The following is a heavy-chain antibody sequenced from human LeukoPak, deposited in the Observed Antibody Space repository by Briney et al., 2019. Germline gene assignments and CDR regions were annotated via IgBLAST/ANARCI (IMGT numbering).Heavy chain of an antibody. D-gene: IGHD3-10*01. CDR1: GLTFSASW. J-gene: IGHJ4*02. CDR3: ARDGTGGYFDH. V-gene: IGHV3-7*01. CDR2: MKEDGSVE. Sequence: GGSLSLSCITSGLTFSASWLSWVRQAPGKGLEWVANMKEDGSVEDYMDSVRGRFTISRDNAKNSLYLQMDSLRAEDTAVYYCARDGTGGYFDHWGQGTLVTVSS.